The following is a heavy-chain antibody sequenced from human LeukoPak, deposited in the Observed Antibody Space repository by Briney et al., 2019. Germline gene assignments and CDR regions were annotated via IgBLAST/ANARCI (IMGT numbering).Heavy chain of an antibody. J-gene: IGHJ5*02. CDR3: ARDASRYNWNVPFWFDP. V-gene: IGHV4-59*11. D-gene: IGHD1-1*01. CDR1: GGSISSHY. Sequence: ASETLSLTCTVSGGSISSHYWSWIRQPPGKGLEWIGYIYYSGSTNYNPSLKSRVTISVDTSKNQFSLKLSSVTAADTAVYYCARDASRYNWNVPFWFDPWGQGTLVTVSS. CDR2: IYYSGST.